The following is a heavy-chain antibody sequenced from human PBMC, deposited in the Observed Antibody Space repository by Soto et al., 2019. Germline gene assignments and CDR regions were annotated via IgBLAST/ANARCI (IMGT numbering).Heavy chain of an antibody. CDR3: AKYPNGDYKYYYYYMDV. Sequence: GGSLRLSCAASGFTFSSYAMSWVRQAPGKGLEWVSAISGSGGSTYYADSVKGRFTISRDNSKNTLYLQMNSLRAEDTAVYYCAKYPNGDYKYYYYYMDVWGKGTTVTVSS. J-gene: IGHJ6*03. V-gene: IGHV3-23*01. CDR2: ISGSGGST. CDR1: GFTFSSYA. D-gene: IGHD4-17*01.